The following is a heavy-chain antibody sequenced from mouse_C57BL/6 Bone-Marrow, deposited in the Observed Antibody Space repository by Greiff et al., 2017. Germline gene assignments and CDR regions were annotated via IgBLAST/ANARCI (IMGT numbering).Heavy chain of an antibody. V-gene: IGHV1-26*01. CDR2: INPNNGGT. J-gene: IGHJ2*01. D-gene: IGHD5-1*01. CDR3: ARSPYPYYFDY. Sequence: EVQLQQSGPELVKPGASVKISCKASGYTFTDYYMNWVKQSPGKSLEWIGDINPNNGGTSYNQKFKGKATLTVDKSSSTAYMELRSLTSEDSAVYYCARSPYPYYFDYWGRGTTLTVSA. CDR1: GYTFTDYY.